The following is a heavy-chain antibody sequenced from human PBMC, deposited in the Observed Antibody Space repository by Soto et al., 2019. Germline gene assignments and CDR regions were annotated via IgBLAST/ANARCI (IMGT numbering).Heavy chain of an antibody. CDR3: AKERTTEYGDYGEYFDY. CDR2: ISGSGDGT. J-gene: IGHJ4*02. CDR1: GFTFSSYA. Sequence: GGSLRLSCTASGFTFSSYALSWGRQAPGKGLEWVSAISGSGDGTYYADSVKGRFTISRDNSKNTLFLQMNSLRAEDTAVYSCAKERTTEYGDYGEYFDYWGQGTLVTVSS. V-gene: IGHV3-23*01. D-gene: IGHD4-17*01.